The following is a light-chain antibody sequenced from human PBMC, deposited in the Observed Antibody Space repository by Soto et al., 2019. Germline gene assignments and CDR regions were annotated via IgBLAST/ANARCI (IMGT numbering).Light chain of an antibody. V-gene: IGLV1-47*01. CDR3: AAWDDSLSAVNGV. CDR2: RNN. CDR1: SSNIGSNY. J-gene: IGLJ3*02. Sequence: QSVLTQPPSASGTPGQRVTISCSGSSSNIGSNYVYWYQQLPGTAPKLLIYRNNQRPSGVPDRFSGSKSGTSASLAISGLRSEDEADYYCAAWDDSLSAVNGVFGGGTKLTVL.